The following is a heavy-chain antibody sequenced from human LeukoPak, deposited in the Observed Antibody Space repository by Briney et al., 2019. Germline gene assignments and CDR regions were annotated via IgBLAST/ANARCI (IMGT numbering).Heavy chain of an antibody. D-gene: IGHD5-12*01. CDR1: GFTFSSYA. CDR3: AKEGYSGYDTDNWFDP. Sequence: GGSLRLSCAASGFTFSSYAMSWVRQAPGKGLEWVSAISGSGGSTYYADSVKGRFTISRDNSKNTLYLQTNSLRAEDTAVYYCAKEGYSGYDTDNWFDPWGQGTLVTVSS. J-gene: IGHJ5*02. CDR2: ISGSGGST. V-gene: IGHV3-23*01.